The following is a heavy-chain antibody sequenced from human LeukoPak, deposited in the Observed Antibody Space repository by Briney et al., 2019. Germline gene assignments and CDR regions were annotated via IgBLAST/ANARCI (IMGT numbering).Heavy chain of an antibody. CDR1: GGSISSYY. Sequence: KPSETLSLTCTVSGGSISSYYWSWIRQPPGKGLEWIGYIYYSGSTYYNPSLKSRVTISVDTSKNQFSLKLSSVTAADTAVYYCARDRTMLPLDVWGQGTTVTVSS. V-gene: IGHV4-59*12. J-gene: IGHJ6*02. D-gene: IGHD4/OR15-4a*01. CDR2: IYYSGST. CDR3: ARDRTMLPLDV.